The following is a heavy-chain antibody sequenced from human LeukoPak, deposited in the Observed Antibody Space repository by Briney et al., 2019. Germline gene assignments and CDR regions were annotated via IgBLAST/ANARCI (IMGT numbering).Heavy chain of an antibody. V-gene: IGHV1-18*04. CDR2: ISAYNGNT. CDR1: GYTFTGYY. Sequence: ASVKVSCKASGYTFTGYYMHWVRQAPGQGLEWMGWISAYNGNTNYAQKLQGRVTMTTDTSTSTAYMELRSLRSDDTAVYYCAREDDDLFGLDYWAQGTLITVSS. J-gene: IGHJ4*02. CDR3: AREDDDLFGLDY. D-gene: IGHD2-21*01.